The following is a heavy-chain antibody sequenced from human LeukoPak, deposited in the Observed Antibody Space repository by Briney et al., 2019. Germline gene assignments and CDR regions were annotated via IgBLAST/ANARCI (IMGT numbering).Heavy chain of an antibody. CDR1: GGSISSYY. J-gene: IGHJ3*02. V-gene: IGHV4-59*12. Sequence: SETLSLTCTVSGGSISSYYWSWIRQPPGKGLEWIGYIYYSGSINYNPSLKSRVTISVDTSKNQFSLKLSSVTAADTAVYYCARDNASGATWIDGFDIWGQGTMATVSS. D-gene: IGHD1-26*01. CDR3: ARDNASGATWIDGFDI. CDR2: IYYSGSI.